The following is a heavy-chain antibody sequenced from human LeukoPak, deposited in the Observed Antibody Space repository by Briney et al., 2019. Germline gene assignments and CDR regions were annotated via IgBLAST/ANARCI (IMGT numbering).Heavy chain of an antibody. V-gene: IGHV3-48*03. J-gene: IGHJ4*02. CDR2: ISSSGSKI. Sequence: GGSLRLSCAASGFTFSGYEMNWVRQAPGKGLEWVSYISSSGSKIYYADSVKGRFTISRGNAKNTVYLQMNSLRAEDTAVYYCAKEWELPGLDYWGQGTLVTVSS. D-gene: IGHD1-26*01. CDR1: GFTFSGYE. CDR3: AKEWELPGLDY.